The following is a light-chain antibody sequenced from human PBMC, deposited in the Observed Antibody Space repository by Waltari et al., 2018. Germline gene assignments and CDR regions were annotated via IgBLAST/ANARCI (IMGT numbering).Light chain of an antibody. Sequence: DIQMTQSPSTLSASVGDRVTITCRASPGVGRWLAWYQQKAGKAPRCLISKASNLESGVPARFSGSGSGTEFTLTISSLQPDDFATYYCQHYNSYSSWTFGQGTKVEIK. CDR2: KAS. CDR1: PGVGRW. V-gene: IGKV1-5*03. CDR3: QHYNSYSSWT. J-gene: IGKJ1*01.